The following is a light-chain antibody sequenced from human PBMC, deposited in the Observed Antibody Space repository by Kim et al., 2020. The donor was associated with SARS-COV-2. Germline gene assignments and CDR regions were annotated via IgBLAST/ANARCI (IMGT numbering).Light chain of an antibody. J-gene: IGKJ1*01. CDR1: QSVSSN. CDR2: DAS. V-gene: IGKV3D-15*01. Sequence: EIVMTQSPATLSVSPGERATLSCRASQSVSSNLAWYQQKPGQAPRLLIYDASTRATGIPARFSGSGSGTEFTLTISSLQSEDFAVYYYQQYNNWPLTFGQGTKVDIK. CDR3: QQYNNWPLT.